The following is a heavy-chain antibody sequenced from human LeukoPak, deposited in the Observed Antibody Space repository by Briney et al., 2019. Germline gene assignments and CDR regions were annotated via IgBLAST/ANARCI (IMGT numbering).Heavy chain of an antibody. CDR2: IRQDGNEK. J-gene: IGHJ4*03. D-gene: IGHD3-16*01. CDR3: AVITLDY. CDR1: GFTFSSNW. Sequence: GGSLRLSCAASGFTFSSNWMTWVRQAPGKGLEWVANIRQDGNEKDYVDSVKGRFTISRDNAKNSLYLQMNSLRAEDTAIYYCAVITLDYWGQGTTVTVSS. V-gene: IGHV3-7*03.